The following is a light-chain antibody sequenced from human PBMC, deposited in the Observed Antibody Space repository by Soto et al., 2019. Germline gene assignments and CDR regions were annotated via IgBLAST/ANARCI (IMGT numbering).Light chain of an antibody. Sequence: DIQLTQSPSFLSASVGDRVTITCRASQGIRSYLAWYQQKPGKAPKLLIYAASTLQSGVPSRFSGSGSRTEFTLTISSRQPEDFATYYCQQLNSYPSTFGPGTKVDI. CDR3: QQLNSYPST. CDR2: AAS. J-gene: IGKJ3*01. V-gene: IGKV1-9*01. CDR1: QGIRSY.